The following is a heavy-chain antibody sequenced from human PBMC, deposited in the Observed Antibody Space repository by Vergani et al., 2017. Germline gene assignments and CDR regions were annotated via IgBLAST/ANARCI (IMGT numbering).Heavy chain of an antibody. D-gene: IGHD3-22*01. Sequence: WVRQAPGQGLEWLGRTYYRSKWYNDYAVSVKSRITINPDTSKNQFSLQLNSVTPEDTAVYYCARVPNYYYDSSGYYFDYWGQGTLVTVSS. CDR3: ARVPNYYYDSSGYYFDY. CDR2: TYYRSKWYN. J-gene: IGHJ4*02. V-gene: IGHV6-1*01.